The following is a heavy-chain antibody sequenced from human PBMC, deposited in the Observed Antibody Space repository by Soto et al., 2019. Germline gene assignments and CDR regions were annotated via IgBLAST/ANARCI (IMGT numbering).Heavy chain of an antibody. J-gene: IGHJ4*02. CDR3: ARGKTNYFFDL. CDR2: IYRSGST. V-gene: IGHV4-30-2*01. D-gene: IGHD3-10*01. CDR1: GGSISRGDFS. Sequence: PSETLSLTCVVSGGSISRGDFSWTWIRQPPGKGLEWVGYIYRSGSTYYNPSLKSPVSISLDKSKNQFSLNLTSVTAADTAVYYCARGKTNYFFDLWGQGHQVTVS.